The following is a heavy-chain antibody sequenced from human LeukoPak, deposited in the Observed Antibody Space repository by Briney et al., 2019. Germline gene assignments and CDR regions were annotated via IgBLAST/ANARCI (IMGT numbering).Heavy chain of an antibody. CDR3: ASLEAAGYFDY. CDR1: NGSITSSTYY. J-gene: IGHJ4*02. D-gene: IGHD6-13*01. CDR2: IYYSGST. V-gene: IGHV4-39*01. Sequence: SETLSLTCTVSNGSITSSTYYWGWIRQPPGKGLEWIGSIYYSGSTYYNPSLKSRVTISVDTSKNQFSLKLSSVTAADTAMYYCASLEAAGYFDYWGQGTLVIVSS.